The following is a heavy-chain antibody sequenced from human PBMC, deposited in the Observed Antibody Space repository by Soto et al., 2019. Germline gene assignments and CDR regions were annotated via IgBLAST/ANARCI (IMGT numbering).Heavy chain of an antibody. V-gene: IGHV3-11*01. CDR3: ARGNALYDY. CDR1: GFRFSDYY. D-gene: IGHD2-2*01. CDR2: IRSSDNTR. J-gene: IGHJ4*02. Sequence: LRLSCAASGFRFSDYYMSWIRQAPGKGLEWVSYIRSSDNTRYYADSVKGRFTISRDNAKNPLYLQMNSLRAEDTAVYYCARGNALYDYWGQGILVTVSS.